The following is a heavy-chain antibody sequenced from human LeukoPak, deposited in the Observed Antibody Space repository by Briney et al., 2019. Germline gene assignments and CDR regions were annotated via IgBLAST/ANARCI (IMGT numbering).Heavy chain of an antibody. Sequence: PSETLSLTCTVSGGSISSYYWSWIRQPPGKGLEWIGYIYYSGSTNYNPSLKSRVTISVDTSKNQFSLKLSSVTAADTAVYYCAREENADFDYWGQGTLVTVSS. J-gene: IGHJ4*02. CDR2: IYYSGST. CDR3: AREENADFDY. CDR1: GGSISSYY. D-gene: IGHD2-2*01. V-gene: IGHV4-59*01.